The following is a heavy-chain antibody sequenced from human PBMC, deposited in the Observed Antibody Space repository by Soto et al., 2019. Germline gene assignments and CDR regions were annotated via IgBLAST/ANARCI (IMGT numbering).Heavy chain of an antibody. CDR2: ISSRDNTV. J-gene: IGHJ3*02. CDR1: GFTFSDYY. Sequence: QVQLVESGGGLVKPGGSLRLSCAASGFTFSDYYMSWIRQAPGKGLEWVSYISSRDNTVYYADSVKGRFTISWDNAKNSLYLQMNSLRAEDTAVYYCARDALFSRSGKLDAFDIWGQGTMVTVSS. CDR3: ARDALFSRSGKLDAFDI. V-gene: IGHV3-11*01. D-gene: IGHD3-10*01.